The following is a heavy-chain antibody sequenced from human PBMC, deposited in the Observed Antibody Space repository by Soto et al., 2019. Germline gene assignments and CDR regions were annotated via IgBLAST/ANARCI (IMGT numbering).Heavy chain of an antibody. CDR3: ARDYGTKNEFDP. J-gene: IGHJ5*02. D-gene: IGHD2-8*01. Sequence: GGSLRLSCAASRITFSNYGMSWVRQAPGKGLEWVSAISGSGTSTYYADSVKGRFTISRDNSKNSLYLQMNSLRAEDTAVYYCARDYGTKNEFDPWGQGTLVTVSS. V-gene: IGHV3-23*01. CDR1: RITFSNYG. CDR2: ISGSGTST.